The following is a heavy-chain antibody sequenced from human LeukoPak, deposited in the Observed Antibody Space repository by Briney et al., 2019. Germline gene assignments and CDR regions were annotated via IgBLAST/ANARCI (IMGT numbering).Heavy chain of an antibody. CDR2: IKPDGSDT. V-gene: IGHV3-7*01. D-gene: IGHD6-19*01. CDR3: AKDRSSGWYGGSDY. CDR1: GFSLSSYW. Sequence: GGSLRLSCEASGFSLSSYWMSWVRLAPGKGLEWVANIKPDGSDTRQVDSVKGRFTISRDNSKNTLYLQMNSLRAEETAVYYCAKDRSSGWYGGSDYWGQGTLVTVSS. J-gene: IGHJ4*02.